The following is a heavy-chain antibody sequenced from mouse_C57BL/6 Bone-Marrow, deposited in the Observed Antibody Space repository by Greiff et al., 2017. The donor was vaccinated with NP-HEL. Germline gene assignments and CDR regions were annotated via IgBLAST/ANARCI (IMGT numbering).Heavy chain of an antibody. CDR1: GFNIKDDY. CDR3: TTYYSNLFAY. J-gene: IGHJ3*01. V-gene: IGHV14-4*01. D-gene: IGHD2-5*01. Sequence: EVKLQESGAELVRPGASVKLSCTASGFNIKDDYMHWVKQRPEQGLEWIGWIDPENGDTEYASKFQGKATITADTSSNTAYLQLSSLTSEDTAVDYCTTYYSNLFAYWGQGTLVTVSA. CDR2: IDPENGDT.